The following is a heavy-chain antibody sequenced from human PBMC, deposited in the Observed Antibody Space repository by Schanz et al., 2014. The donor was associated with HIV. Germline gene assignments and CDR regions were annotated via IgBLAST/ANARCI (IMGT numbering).Heavy chain of an antibody. Sequence: QVQLVQSGAEVKKPGSSVKVSCKASGGTFSSYAISWVRQAPGQGLEWMGGIIPIFGTANYAQKFQGRVTITADESTSTAYMELSSLRSEDTAVYYCALSRPSGYGGSWYFDLWGRGTLVAVSS. J-gene: IGHJ2*01. CDR2: IIPIFGTA. V-gene: IGHV1-69*01. CDR1: GGTFSSYA. CDR3: ALSRPSGYGGSWYFDL. D-gene: IGHD2-15*01.